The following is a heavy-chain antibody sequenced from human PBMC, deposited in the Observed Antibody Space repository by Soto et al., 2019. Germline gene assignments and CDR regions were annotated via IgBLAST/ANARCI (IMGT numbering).Heavy chain of an antibody. J-gene: IGHJ5*02. CDR1: GFTFSSYA. CDR2: ISGSGGST. Sequence: LRLSCAASGFTFSSYAISWVRQAPWKGLEWVSAISGSGGSTYYADSVKGRFTISRDNSKNTLYLQMNSLRAEDTAVYYCAKHYCSSTSCYFGWFDPWGQGTLVTVSS. V-gene: IGHV3-23*01. D-gene: IGHD2-2*01. CDR3: AKHYCSSTSCYFGWFDP.